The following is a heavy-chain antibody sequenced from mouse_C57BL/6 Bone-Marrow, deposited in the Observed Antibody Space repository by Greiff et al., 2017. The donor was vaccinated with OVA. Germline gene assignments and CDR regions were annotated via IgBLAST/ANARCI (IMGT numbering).Heavy chain of an antibody. CDR2: IWTGGGT. D-gene: IGHD1-1*01. J-gene: IGHJ2*01. CDR3: ARMGGSSSFDY. Sequence: QVQLKESGPGLVAPSQSLSITCTVSGFSLTSYAISWVRQPPGKGLEWLGVIWTGGGTTYNSALKSRLSISKDNSKSQVFLKINSLQTADTARYYCARMGGSSSFDYWGHGATLTVSS. V-gene: IGHV2-9-1*01. CDR1: GFSLTSYA.